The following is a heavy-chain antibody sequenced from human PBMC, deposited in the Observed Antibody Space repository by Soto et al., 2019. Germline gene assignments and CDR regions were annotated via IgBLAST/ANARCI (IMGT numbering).Heavy chain of an antibody. V-gene: IGHV1-46*01. CDR3: AREQVRPPFKYSYGKGYYYYGMDV. CDR2: INPSGGST. D-gene: IGHD5-18*01. J-gene: IGHJ6*02. CDR1: GYTFTSYY. Sequence: GASVKVSCKASGYTFTSYYMHWVRQAPGQGLEWMGIINPSGGSTSYAQKFQGRVTMTRDTSTSTVYMELSSLRSEDTAVYYCAREQVRPPFKYSYGKGYYYYGMDVWGQGTTVTVSS.